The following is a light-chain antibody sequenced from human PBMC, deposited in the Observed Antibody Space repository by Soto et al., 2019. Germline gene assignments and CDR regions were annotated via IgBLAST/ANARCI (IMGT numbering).Light chain of an antibody. J-gene: IGKJ5*01. Sequence: CRATQGISNYLAWYQVKPGKAPKLLIYAASTLESGVPSRFSATVSGTEFSLTITSLEPEDFTTYYSQQRFVSPITYRQGTRLEI. CDR3: QQRFVSPIT. CDR1: QGISNY. V-gene: IGKV1-9*01. CDR2: AAS.